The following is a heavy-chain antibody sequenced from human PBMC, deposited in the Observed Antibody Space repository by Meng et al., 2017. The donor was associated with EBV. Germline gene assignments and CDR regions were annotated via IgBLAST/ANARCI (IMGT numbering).Heavy chain of an antibody. CDR1: GFTVRSNY. J-gene: IGHJ4*02. CDR2: IYSGGST. CDR3: AKHRLGPLDY. D-gene: IGHD5-12*01. V-gene: IGHV3-53*01. Sequence: VGPGGGLIQPGGSLGLSWAAAGFTVRSNYMSWVRQAPGKGLEWVSVIYSGGSTYYADSVKGRFTISRDNSKNTLYLQMNSLRAEDTAVYYCAKHRLGPLDYWGQGTLVTVSS.